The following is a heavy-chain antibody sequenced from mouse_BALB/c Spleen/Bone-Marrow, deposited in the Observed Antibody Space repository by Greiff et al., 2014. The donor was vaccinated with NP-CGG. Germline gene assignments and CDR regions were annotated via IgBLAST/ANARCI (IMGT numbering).Heavy chain of an antibody. V-gene: IGHV1-55*01. CDR2: IYPGSGST. CDR3: AREKGWVFDY. Sequence: VQLQQSGAELVKPGTSVKMSCKASGYTFTSYWMYWVKQRPGQGLEWIGDIYPGSGSTNYNEKFKCKATLTVDTSSSTAYMQLSSLTSEDSAVYYCAREKGWVFDYWGQGTPLTVSA. D-gene: IGHD3-3*01. J-gene: IGHJ2*01. CDR1: GYTFTSYW.